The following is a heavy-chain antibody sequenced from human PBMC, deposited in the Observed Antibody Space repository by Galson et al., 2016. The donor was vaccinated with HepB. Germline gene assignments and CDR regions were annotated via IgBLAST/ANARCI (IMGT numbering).Heavy chain of an antibody. D-gene: IGHD6-19*01. V-gene: IGHV3-21*01. Sequence: SLRLSCAASGFTFSSYSMYWVRQAPGKGLEWVSSISSSSSYIYYADSVMGRFTISRDNTKNSLYLQMDSLRAEDTAIYYCARGSGYTSAWYPGGIRYWGQGTLVTVSS. CDR2: ISSSSSYI. CDR1: GFTFSSYS. CDR3: ARGSGYTSAWYPGGIRY. J-gene: IGHJ4*02.